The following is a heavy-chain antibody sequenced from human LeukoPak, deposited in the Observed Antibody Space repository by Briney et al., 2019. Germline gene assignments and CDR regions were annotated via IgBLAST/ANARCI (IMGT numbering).Heavy chain of an antibody. CDR1: GGTFSSYA. CDR2: IIPIFGTA. D-gene: IGHD4-17*01. V-gene: IGHV1-69*05. Sequence: ASVKVSCKASGGTFSSYAISWVRQAPGQGLKWMGGIIPIFGTANYAQKFQGRVTITTDESASTAYMELSSLRSEDTAVYYCARGGLRGHLYYFDYWGQGTLVTVSS. CDR3: ARGGLRGHLYYFDY. J-gene: IGHJ4*02.